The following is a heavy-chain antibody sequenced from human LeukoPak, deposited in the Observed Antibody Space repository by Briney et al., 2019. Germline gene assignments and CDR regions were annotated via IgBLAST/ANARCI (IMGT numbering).Heavy chain of an antibody. D-gene: IGHD4-17*01. CDR2: ILSSGST. J-gene: IGHJ4*02. Sequence: SETLSLTCTVSGGSVSSYFWSWIRQTPGKGLEWIGYILSSGSTNYNPSVKSRVTISVDTSKNQFSLNLSSVTAADTAVYYCARHTSDYGDHGGVDYWGQGTLVTVSS. CDR3: ARHTSDYGDHGGVDY. CDR1: GGSVSSYF. V-gene: IGHV4-59*08.